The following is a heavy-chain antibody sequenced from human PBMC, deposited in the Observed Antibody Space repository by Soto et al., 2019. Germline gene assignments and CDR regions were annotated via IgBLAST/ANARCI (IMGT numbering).Heavy chain of an antibody. Sequence: QVQLQESGPGLVKPSQTLSLTCTVSGGSISSGGYYWSWIRQHPGKGLEWIGYIYYSGSTYYNPSLKSRVTISVDTSKNQFSLKLSSVTAAYTAVYYCARVVYSYGYPLIDLWGRGTLVTVSS. J-gene: IGHJ2*01. D-gene: IGHD5-18*01. CDR3: ARVVYSYGYPLIDL. CDR2: IYYSGST. V-gene: IGHV4-31*03. CDR1: GGSISSGGYY.